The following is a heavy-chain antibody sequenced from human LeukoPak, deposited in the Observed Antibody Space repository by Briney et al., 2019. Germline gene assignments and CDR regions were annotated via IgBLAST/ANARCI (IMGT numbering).Heavy chain of an antibody. D-gene: IGHD6-13*01. CDR2: INTNTGNP. V-gene: IGHV7-4-1*02. CDR1: GYTFTSYA. Sequence: ASVKVSCKASGYTFTSYAMNWVRQAPGQGLEWMGWINTNTGNPTYAQGFTGRFVFSLDTSVSTAYLQISSLKDEDTAVYYCARTHSSRYYYYGMDVWGQGTTVTVSS. J-gene: IGHJ6*02. CDR3: ARTHSSRYYYYGMDV.